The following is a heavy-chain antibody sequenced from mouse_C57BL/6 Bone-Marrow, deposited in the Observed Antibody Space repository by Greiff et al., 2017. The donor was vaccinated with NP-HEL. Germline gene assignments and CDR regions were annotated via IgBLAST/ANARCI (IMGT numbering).Heavy chain of an antibody. CDR3: TTSGYYDY. J-gene: IGHJ2*01. Sequence: EVQVVESGAELVRPGASVKLSCTASGFNIKDDYMHWVKQRPEQGLEWIGWIDPENGDTEYASKFQGKATITADTSSNTAYLQLSSLTSEDTAVYYCTTSGYYDYWGQGTTLTVSS. V-gene: IGHV14-4*01. CDR2: IDPENGDT. D-gene: IGHD3-1*01. CDR1: GFNIKDDY.